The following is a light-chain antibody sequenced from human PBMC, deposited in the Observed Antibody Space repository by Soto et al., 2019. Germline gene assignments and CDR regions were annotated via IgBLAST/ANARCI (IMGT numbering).Light chain of an antibody. Sequence: QSVLTQPASVSGSPGQSITISCTGTSSDVGGYIYVSWHQQHPGTAPKLMIYDVSNRPSGVSNRFSGSKSGNTASLTISGLQAEDEADYYCSSFTSSNTLVFGGGTKLT. CDR1: SSDVGGYIY. V-gene: IGLV2-14*01. J-gene: IGLJ2*01. CDR3: SSFTSSNTLV. CDR2: DVS.